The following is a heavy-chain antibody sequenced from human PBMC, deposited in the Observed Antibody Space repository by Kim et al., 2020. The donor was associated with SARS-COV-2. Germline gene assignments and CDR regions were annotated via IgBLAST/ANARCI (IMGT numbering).Heavy chain of an antibody. CDR2: ISSSGSTT. D-gene: IGHD3-10*01. V-gene: IGHV3-48*02. J-gene: IGHJ4*02. Sequence: GGSLRLSCAASGFTFSSYSMNWVRQAPGKGLECVSYISSSGSTTYYADSVKGRFTISRDNAKKSLFLQMNSLRDEDTAVYYCASDVAGLETYHKRGEYWGQRTPVTVSS. CDR3: ASDVAGLETYHKRGEY. CDR1: GFTFSSYS.